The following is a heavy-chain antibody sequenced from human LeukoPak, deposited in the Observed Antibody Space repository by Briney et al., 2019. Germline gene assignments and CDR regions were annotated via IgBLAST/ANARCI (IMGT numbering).Heavy chain of an antibody. J-gene: IGHJ5*02. CDR3: ARDQGIAVAGNWFDP. Sequence: ASVKVSCKASGYTFTGYYMHWVRQAPGQGLEWMGWINPNSGGTNYAQKFQGWVTMTRDTSISTAYMELSRLRSDDTAVYYCARDQGIAVAGNWFDPWGQGTLVTVSS. V-gene: IGHV1-2*04. CDR2: INPNSGGT. D-gene: IGHD6-19*01. CDR1: GYTFTGYY.